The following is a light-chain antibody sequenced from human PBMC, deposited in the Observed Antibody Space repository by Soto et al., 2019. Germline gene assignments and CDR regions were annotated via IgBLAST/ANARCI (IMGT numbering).Light chain of an antibody. J-gene: IGKJ1*01. CDR1: QSISRY. Sequence: DIQMTQSPSSLSASVGDRVTIARRASQSISRYLNWYQQKPGKAPKLLIYTTSSLQSGVPSRFSGSGSGTDFTLTISSLHPEDFATYYCQQTYSTWTFGQGTTVDIK. CDR3: QQTYSTWT. CDR2: TTS. V-gene: IGKV1-39*01.